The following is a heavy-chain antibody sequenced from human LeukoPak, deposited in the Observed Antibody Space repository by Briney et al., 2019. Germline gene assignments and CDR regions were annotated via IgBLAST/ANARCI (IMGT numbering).Heavy chain of an antibody. Sequence: GGSLRLSCAASGFTFSSYGMHWVRQAPGKGLEWVAVISYDGSNKYYADSVKGRFTISRDNSKNTLYLQMNSLRAEDTAVYYCAKDALVRGVIIGYYFDYWGQGTLVTVSS. CDR1: GFTFSSYG. CDR2: ISYDGSNK. J-gene: IGHJ4*02. D-gene: IGHD3-10*01. V-gene: IGHV3-30*18. CDR3: AKDALVRGVIIGYYFDY.